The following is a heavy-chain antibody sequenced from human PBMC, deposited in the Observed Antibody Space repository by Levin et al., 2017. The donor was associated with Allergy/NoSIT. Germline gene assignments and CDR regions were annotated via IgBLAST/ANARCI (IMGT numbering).Heavy chain of an antibody. V-gene: IGHV3-74*01. CDR1: GFTFSSYS. CDR2: VSTDGSTT. CDR3: AKALSD. Sequence: LSLPCAASGFTFSSYSMHWVRQGPGKGPMWVSRVSTDGSTTIYADSVKGRFTVSRDNAKNTLYLQMNSLRVEDTAIYYCAKALSDWGQGTLVTVSS. J-gene: IGHJ4*02.